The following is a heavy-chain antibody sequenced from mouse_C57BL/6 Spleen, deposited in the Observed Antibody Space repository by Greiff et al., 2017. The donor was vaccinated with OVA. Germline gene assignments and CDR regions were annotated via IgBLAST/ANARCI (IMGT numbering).Heavy chain of an antibody. D-gene: IGHD1-1*01. V-gene: IGHV1-64*01. CDR3: ARSDYDGSQVLFAY. J-gene: IGHJ3*01. Sequence: VQLQQPGAELVKPGASVKLSCKASGYTFTSYWMHWVKQRPGQGLEWIGMIHPNSGSTNYNEKFKSKATLTVDKSSSAAYMQLSSLTSEDSAVYDCARSDYDGSQVLFAYWGQGTLLTVSA. CDR1: GYTFTSYW. CDR2: IHPNSGST.